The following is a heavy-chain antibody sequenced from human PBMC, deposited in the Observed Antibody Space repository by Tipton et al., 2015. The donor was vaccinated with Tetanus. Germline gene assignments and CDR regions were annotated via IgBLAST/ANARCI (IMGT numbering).Heavy chain of an antibody. V-gene: IGHV3-74*03. D-gene: IGHD6-19*01. CDR2: INNDGNRT. Sequence: GSLRLSCAASGITLSTYGMSWVRHAPGKGLMWVSRINNDGNRTTYAASVKGRFTISRNNAENTVYLQMNSLRAEDTAVYYCARAHVVAGTGGSAPWGQGTLVTVSS. CDR3: ARAHVVAGTGGSAP. J-gene: IGHJ5*02. CDR1: GITLSTYG.